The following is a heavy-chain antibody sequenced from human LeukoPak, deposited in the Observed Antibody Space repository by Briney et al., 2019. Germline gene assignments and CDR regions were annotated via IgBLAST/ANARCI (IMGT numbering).Heavy chain of an antibody. Sequence: GESLKISCKASGYTFTGYYMHWVRQAPGQGLEWMGWINPNSGGTNYAQKFQGRVTMTRDTSISTAYMELSRLRSDDTAVYYCAREITMVRGVIDYWGQGTLVTVSS. V-gene: IGHV1-2*02. J-gene: IGHJ4*02. CDR2: INPNSGGT. CDR1: GYTFTGYY. CDR3: AREITMVRGVIDY. D-gene: IGHD3-10*01.